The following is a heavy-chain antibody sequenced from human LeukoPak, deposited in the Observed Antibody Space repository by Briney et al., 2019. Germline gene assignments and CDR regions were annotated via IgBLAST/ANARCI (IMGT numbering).Heavy chain of an antibody. CDR2: ISGSGDMT. V-gene: IGHV3-23*01. CDR1: GFTFNKYA. D-gene: IGHD3-10*01. CDR3: GKGFYGSGAFDY. Sequence: QPGGSLRLSCAASGFTFNKYAMTWVRQAPGKGLEWVSSISGSGDMTSYADSVKGRFTIFRDNSKDTLYLQMNNLTAEDTAVYYCGKGFYGSGAFDYWGQGTLVTVSS. J-gene: IGHJ4*02.